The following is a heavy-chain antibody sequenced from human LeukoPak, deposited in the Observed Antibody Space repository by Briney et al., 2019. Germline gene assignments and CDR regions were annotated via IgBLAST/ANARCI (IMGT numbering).Heavy chain of an antibody. D-gene: IGHD3-3*01. V-gene: IGHV4-39*01. J-gene: IGHJ6*02. CDR1: GGSISSSSYY. CDR3: ARQSPLTIFGVVKLEYYYYYGMDV. CDR2: IYYSGST. Sequence: SETLSLTCTVSGGSISSSSYYWGWIRQPPGKGLEWIGSIYYSGSTYYNPSLKGRVTISVDTSKNQFSLKLSSVTAADTAVYYCARQSPLTIFGVVKLEYYYYYGMDVWGQGTTVTVSS.